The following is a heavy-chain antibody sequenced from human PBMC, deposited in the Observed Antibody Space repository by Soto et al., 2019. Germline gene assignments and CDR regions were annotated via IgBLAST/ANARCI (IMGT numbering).Heavy chain of an antibody. Sequence: EVQLLESGGGLVQPGGSLRLSCAASGFTFSGYFMVWVRQAPGKGLEWVSSVNKGGGSTYYLDSVKGRFTISRDNSKNTLDLQMTIMRGEDSAVYDCAKDLHKDGMHVSGQGTAEPVSS. J-gene: IGHJ6*02. V-gene: IGHV3-23*01. CDR3: AKDLHKDGMHV. CDR1: GFTFSGYF. CDR2: VNKGGGST.